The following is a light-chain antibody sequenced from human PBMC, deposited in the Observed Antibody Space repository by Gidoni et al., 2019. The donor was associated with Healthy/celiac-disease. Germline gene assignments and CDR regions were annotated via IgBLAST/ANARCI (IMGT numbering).Light chain of an antibody. J-gene: IGLJ3*02. V-gene: IGLV1-40*01. CDR2: GNS. CDR1: SSNIGAGYD. CDR3: QSYDSSLSVWV. Sequence: CTGSSSNIGAGYDVHWYQQLPGTAPKLLIYGNSNRPSGVPDRFSGSKSGTSASLAITGLQAEDEADYYCQSYDSSLSVWVFGGGTKLTVL.